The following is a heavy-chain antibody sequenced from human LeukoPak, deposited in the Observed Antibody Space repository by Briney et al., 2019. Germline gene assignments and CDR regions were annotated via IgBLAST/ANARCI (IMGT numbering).Heavy chain of an antibody. CDR2: ISSSSSYI. Sequence: GGSLRLSCAASGFTFRSYSMNWVRQAPGKGLEWVSSISSSSSYIYYADSVKGRFTISRDNAKNSLYLQMNSLRAEDTAVYYCARDGRFLEWLSGYYMDVWGKGTTVTVSS. CDR3: ARDGRFLEWLSGYYMDV. V-gene: IGHV3-21*01. D-gene: IGHD3-3*01. J-gene: IGHJ6*03. CDR1: GFTFRSYS.